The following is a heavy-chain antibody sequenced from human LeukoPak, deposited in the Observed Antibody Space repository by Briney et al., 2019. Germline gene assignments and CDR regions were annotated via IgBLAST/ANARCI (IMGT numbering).Heavy chain of an antibody. Sequence: SVKVSCKASGGTFSSYAISWVRQAPGQGLEWMGGIIPIFGTANYAQKFQGRVTITADESTSTAYMELSSLRSEDTAVYYCARDLAVREVPAAIDYWGQGTLVTVSS. V-gene: IGHV1-69*13. D-gene: IGHD2-2*01. J-gene: IGHJ4*02. CDR3: ARDLAVREVPAAIDY. CDR2: IIPIFGTA. CDR1: GGTFSSYA.